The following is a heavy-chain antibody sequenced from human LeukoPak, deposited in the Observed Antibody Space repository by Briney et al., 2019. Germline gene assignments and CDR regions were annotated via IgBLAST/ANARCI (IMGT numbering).Heavy chain of an antibody. V-gene: IGHV1-2*02. CDR3: ARVPHYYDSSGQIDY. Sequence: ASVKVSCKASGYTFTGYYMHWVRQAPGQGLEWMGWINPNSGGTNCAQKFQGRVTMTRDTSISTAYMELSRLRSDDTAVYYCARVPHYYDSSGQIDYWGQGTLVTVSS. CDR2: INPNSGGT. CDR1: GYTFTGYY. J-gene: IGHJ4*02. D-gene: IGHD3-22*01.